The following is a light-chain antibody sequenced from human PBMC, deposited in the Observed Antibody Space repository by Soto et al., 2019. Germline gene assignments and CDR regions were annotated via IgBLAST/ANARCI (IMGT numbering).Light chain of an antibody. CDR2: GAS. CDR3: QQFSSYPLT. Sequence: TQSPSSVSASVGDRVTISFRASQVINNLLAWYQQKPGQAPRLLIYGASSRATGIPDRFSGSGSGTDFTLTISRLEPEDFAVYYCQQFSSYPLTFGGGTKVDIK. V-gene: IGKV3-20*01. J-gene: IGKJ4*01. CDR1: QVINNL.